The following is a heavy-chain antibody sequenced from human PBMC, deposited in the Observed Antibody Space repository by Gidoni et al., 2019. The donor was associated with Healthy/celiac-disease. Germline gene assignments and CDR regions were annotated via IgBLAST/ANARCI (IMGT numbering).Heavy chain of an antibody. CDR2: IIPILGTA. D-gene: IGHD3-22*01. V-gene: IGHV1-69*01. CDR3: ARAYYYELGGGWFDP. Sequence: QVQLVQSGDEVKKPGSSVKVSCKASGGTCSSYAISWVRQAPGQGLEWMGGIIPILGTANYAHKFQGRVTITADESTSTAYMELRSLRSEDTAVYYCARAYYYELGGGWFDPWGQGTLVTVSS. J-gene: IGHJ5*02. CDR1: GGTCSSYA.